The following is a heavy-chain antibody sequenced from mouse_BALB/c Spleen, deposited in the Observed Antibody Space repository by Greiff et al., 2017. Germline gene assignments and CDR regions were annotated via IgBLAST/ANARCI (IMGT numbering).Heavy chain of an antibody. D-gene: IGHD1-1*01. Sequence: EVKLMESGGGLVKPGGSLKLSCAASGFTFSDYYMYWVRQTPEKRLEWVATISDGGSYTYYPDSVKGRFTISRDNAKNNLYLQMSSLKSEDTAMYYCARDRAYYGSSWFAYWGQGTLVTVSA. J-gene: IGHJ3*01. CDR1: GFTFSDYY. CDR3: ARDRAYYGSSWFAY. CDR2: ISDGGSYT. V-gene: IGHV5-4*02.